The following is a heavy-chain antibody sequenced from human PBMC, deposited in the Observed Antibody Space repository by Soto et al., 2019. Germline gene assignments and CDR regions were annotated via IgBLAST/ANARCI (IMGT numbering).Heavy chain of an antibody. V-gene: IGHV2-5*02. CDR1: GFSLSTNGMG. J-gene: IGHJ3*02. CDR2: IYWDDDK. CDR3: AHRRHSSSGGSAFDI. Sequence: SGPTLVNPTQTLTLTCTFSGFSLSTNGMGVGWIRQPPGKALEWLAVIYWDDDKRYSPSLKSRLTITKDTSKNQVVLTMTNMDPVDTATYYCAHRRHSSSGGSAFDIWGQGTMVTVSS. D-gene: IGHD6-13*01.